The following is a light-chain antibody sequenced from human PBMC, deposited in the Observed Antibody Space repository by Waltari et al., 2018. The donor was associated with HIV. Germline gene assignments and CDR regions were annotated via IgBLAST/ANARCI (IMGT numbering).Light chain of an antibody. Sequence: DIVMTQSPDSLAVSLGERATINCKSSQNILYNSDNKNYLAWYQQKPGQPPKLLISWASARESGVPDRFSGSGSGTDFTLTISSLQAEDVAVYYCQQYYSTPPRTFGQGTKVEIK. CDR1: QNILYNSDNKNY. J-gene: IGKJ1*01. V-gene: IGKV4-1*01. CDR3: QQYYSTPPRT. CDR2: WAS.